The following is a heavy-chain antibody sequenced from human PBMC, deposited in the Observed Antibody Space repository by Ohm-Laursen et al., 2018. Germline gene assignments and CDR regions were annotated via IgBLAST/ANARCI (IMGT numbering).Heavy chain of an antibody. CDR3: ARRGAGAHPYYFDY. Sequence: SDTLSLTCTVSGGSVSSGSYYWSWIRQPPGKGLEWIGSIYYSGSTYYNPSLKSRVTISVDTSKNQFSLKLSSVTAADTAVYYCARRGAGAHPYYFDYWGQGTLVTVSS. D-gene: IGHD1-26*01. CDR1: GGSVSSGSYY. J-gene: IGHJ4*02. CDR2: IYYSGST. V-gene: IGHV4-39*01.